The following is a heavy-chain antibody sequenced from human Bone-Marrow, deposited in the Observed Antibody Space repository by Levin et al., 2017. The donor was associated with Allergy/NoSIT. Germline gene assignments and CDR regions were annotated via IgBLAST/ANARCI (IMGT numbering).Heavy chain of an antibody. Sequence: PGGSLRLSCAASGFTFSSYGMHWVRQAPGKGLEWVAVIWYDGSNKYYADSVKGRFTISRDNSKNTLYLQMNSLRAEDTAVYYCARDTYDYIWGSYREYYFDYWGQGTLVTVSS. CDR2: IWYDGSNK. V-gene: IGHV3-33*01. D-gene: IGHD3-16*02. J-gene: IGHJ4*02. CDR1: GFTFSSYG. CDR3: ARDTYDYIWGSYREYYFDY.